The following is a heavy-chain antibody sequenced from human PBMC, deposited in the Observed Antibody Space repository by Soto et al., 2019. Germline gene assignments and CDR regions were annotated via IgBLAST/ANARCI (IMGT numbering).Heavy chain of an antibody. CDR1: GGSINSGRSS. CDR3: ARDLWVEPELYYYGMDV. CDR2: ISHSGST. D-gene: IGHD1-1*01. Sequence: SETLSLTCSVSGGSINSGRSSWNWIRQPPGKGLEWIAYISHSGSTYYTPSLKSRLTISVDTSKNHFSLRLTSVTAADTAVYYCARDLWVEPELYYYGMDVWGQGTTVTVSS. J-gene: IGHJ6*02. V-gene: IGHV4-30-2*05.